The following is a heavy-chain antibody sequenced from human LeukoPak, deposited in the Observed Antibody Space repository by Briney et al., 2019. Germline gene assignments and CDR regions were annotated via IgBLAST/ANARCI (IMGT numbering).Heavy chain of an antibody. D-gene: IGHD1-7*01. CDR1: GYTFTGYG. CDR2: ISAYNGNT. J-gene: IGHJ4*02. Sequence: ASVKVSCKASGYTFTGYGISWVRQAPGQGLEWMGWISAYNGNTNYAQKLQGRVTMTTDTSTTTAYMELRSLRSDDTAVYCCARDRYRTFDYWGQGTLVTVSS. CDR3: ARDRYRTFDY. V-gene: IGHV1-18*01.